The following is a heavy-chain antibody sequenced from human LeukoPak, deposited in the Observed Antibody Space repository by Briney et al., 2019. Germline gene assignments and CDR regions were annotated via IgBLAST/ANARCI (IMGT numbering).Heavy chain of an antibody. J-gene: IGHJ5*02. CDR2: IYYSGST. D-gene: IGHD1-1*01. CDR1: GGSISSSSYY. V-gene: IGHV4-39*01. CDR3: ARRPTGTNNWFDP. Sequence: SETLSLTCTVSGGSISSSSYYWGWIRQPPGKGLEWIGSIYYSGSTYYNPPLKSRVTISVETSKNQFSLKLSSVTAADTAVYYCARRPTGTNNWFDPWGQGTLVTVSS.